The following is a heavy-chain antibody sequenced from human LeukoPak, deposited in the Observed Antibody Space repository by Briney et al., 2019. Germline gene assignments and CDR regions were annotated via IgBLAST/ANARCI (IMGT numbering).Heavy chain of an antibody. V-gene: IGHV4-59*08. D-gene: IGHD6-13*01. J-gene: IGHJ3*02. Sequence: NSSETLSLTCTVSSASFSSYYWSWIRQPPGKGLEWIGYSRNSGFTKYNASLKSRVTISIDTSQNQFSLKLTSVTAADRAVYYCARHGQQLENNAFDMWGQGTMVTVSS. CDR3: ARHGQQLENNAFDM. CDR1: SASFSSYY. CDR2: SRNSGFT.